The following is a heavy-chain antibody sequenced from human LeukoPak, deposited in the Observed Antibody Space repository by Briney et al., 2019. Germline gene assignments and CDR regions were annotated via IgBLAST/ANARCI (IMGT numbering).Heavy chain of an antibody. CDR3: ARRTRSGSTDWYFDL. V-gene: IGHV3-53*01. CDR1: GFTVSGTH. CDR2: ISSDGRT. J-gene: IGHJ2*01. D-gene: IGHD3-3*01. Sequence: GGSLRLSCAASGFTVSGTHMSWVRQAPGKGLEWGSVISSDGRTFYADSVNGRGTISRDNSKNTLYLQMHSLRAGDTAVYYCARRTRSGSTDWYFDLWGRGTLVTVSS.